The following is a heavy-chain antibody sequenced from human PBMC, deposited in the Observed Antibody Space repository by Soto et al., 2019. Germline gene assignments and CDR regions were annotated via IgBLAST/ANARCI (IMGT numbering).Heavy chain of an antibody. D-gene: IGHD5-18*01. J-gene: IGHJ4*02. CDR1: GYTFTSYA. CDR2: INAGNGNT. Sequence: GASVKVSCKASGYTFTSYAMHWVRQAPGQRLEWMGRINAGNGNTKYSQKFQGRVTITRDTSASTAYMELSSLRSEDTAVYYCARDGGYSYGFGTFDYWGQGTLVTVSS. CDR3: ARDGGYSYGFGTFDY. V-gene: IGHV1-3*01.